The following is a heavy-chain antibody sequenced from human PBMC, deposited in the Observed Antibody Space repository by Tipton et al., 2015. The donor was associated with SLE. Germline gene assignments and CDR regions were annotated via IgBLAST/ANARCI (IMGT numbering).Heavy chain of an antibody. CDR1: GFTFSNYG. CDR2: ISSSSSYI. V-gene: IGHV3-21*01. CDR3: ARGSASGWYGMDV. J-gene: IGHJ6*02. D-gene: IGHD6-19*01. Sequence: SLRLSCAASGFTFSNYGMHWVRQAPGKGLEWVSSISSSSSYIYYADSVKGRFTISRDNAKNSLYLQMNSLRAEDTAVYYCARGSASGWYGMDVWGQGTTVTVSS.